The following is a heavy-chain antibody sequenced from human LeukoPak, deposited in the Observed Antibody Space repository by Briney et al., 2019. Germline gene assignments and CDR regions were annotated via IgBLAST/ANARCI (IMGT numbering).Heavy chain of an antibody. J-gene: IGHJ4*02. CDR2: IYHSGSA. CDR1: GYSVGSGYY. V-gene: IGHV4-38-2*02. D-gene: IGHD1-7*01. Sequence: SETLSLTCTVSGYSVGSGYYWGWIRQPPGKGLEWIGNIYHSGSAYLNPSLKSRVTISVDTSKNQFSLKLSSVTAADTAVYYCARVQNYAFDYWDQGTLVTVSS. CDR3: ARVQNYAFDY.